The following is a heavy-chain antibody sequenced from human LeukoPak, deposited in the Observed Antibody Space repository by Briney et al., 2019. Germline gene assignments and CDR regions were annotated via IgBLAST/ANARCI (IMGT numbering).Heavy chain of an antibody. CDR3: ARDIAAAGDY. V-gene: IGHV3-11*04. D-gene: IGHD6-13*01. CDR2: ISSSGNTT. J-gene: IGHJ4*02. Sequence: GGSLRLSCAASGFTFSDNYMSWIRQAPGKGLEWVSYISSSGNTTYNADSVKGRFTISRDNAKNSLYLQMNGLRAEDTAVYYCARDIAAAGDYWGQGTLVTVSS. CDR1: GFTFSDNY.